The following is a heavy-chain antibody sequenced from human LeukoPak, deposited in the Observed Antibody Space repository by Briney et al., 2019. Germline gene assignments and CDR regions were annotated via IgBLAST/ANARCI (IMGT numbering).Heavy chain of an antibody. CDR2: ISAYNGNT. V-gene: IGHV1-18*01. D-gene: IGHD4-17*01. CDR3: ARDSNYGDL. CDR1: GYTFTSYG. Sequence: ASVKVSCKASGYTFTSYGISWVRQAPGQGLEWMGWISAYNGNTNYAQKLQGRVTMTRDTSTSTVYMELSSLRSEDTAVYYCARDSNYGDLWGQGTLVTVSS. J-gene: IGHJ4*02.